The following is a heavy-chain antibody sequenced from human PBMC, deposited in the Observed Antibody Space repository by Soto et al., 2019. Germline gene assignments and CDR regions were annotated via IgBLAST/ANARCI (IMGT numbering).Heavy chain of an antibody. CDR3: ARHFFVRRDTGTPTFLP. J-gene: IGHJ5*02. CDR1: GYTFNNYW. CDR2: IEPSDSYT. D-gene: IGHD4-17*01. Sequence: GQSLKISCKGSGYTFNNYWISWVRQLPGKGLEWMGRIEPSDSYTKYSPSFQGHVTISADKSISTAYLQWSSLRASDTAMYYCARHFFVRRDTGTPTFLPWGQGALVTVSS. V-gene: IGHV5-10-1*01.